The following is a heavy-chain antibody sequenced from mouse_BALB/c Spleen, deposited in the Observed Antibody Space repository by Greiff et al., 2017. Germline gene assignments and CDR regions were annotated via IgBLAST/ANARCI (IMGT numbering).Heavy chain of an antibody. V-gene: IGHV5-4*02. Sequence: EVQLVESGGGLVKPGGSLKLSCAASGFTFSDYYMYWVRQTPEKRLEWVATISDGGSYTYYPDSVKGRFTISRDNAKNNLYLQMSSLKSEDTAMYYCARDLGSSHVGFAYWGQGTLVTVSA. CDR3: ARDLGSSHVGFAY. CDR2: ISDGGSYT. J-gene: IGHJ3*01. D-gene: IGHD1-1*01. CDR1: GFTFSDYY.